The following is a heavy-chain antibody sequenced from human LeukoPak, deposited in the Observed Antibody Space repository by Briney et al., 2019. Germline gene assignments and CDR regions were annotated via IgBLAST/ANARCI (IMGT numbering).Heavy chain of an antibody. CDR1: GFTFSSYS. CDR3: ARGRTTVI. D-gene: IGHD4-17*01. V-gene: IGHV3-21*01. CDR2: IGSSSSYI. J-gene: IGHJ4*02. Sequence: GGSLRLSCAASGFTFSSYSMNWVRQAPGKGLEWVSSIGSSSSYIYYADSVKGRFTISRDNAKNSLYLQMNSLRAEDTAVYYCARGRTTVIWGQGTLVTVSS.